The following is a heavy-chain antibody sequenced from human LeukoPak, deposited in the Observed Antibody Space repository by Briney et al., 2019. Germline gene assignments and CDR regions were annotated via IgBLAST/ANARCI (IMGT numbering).Heavy chain of an antibody. Sequence: GGSLRLSCAASGFTFSSYSMNWVRQAPGKGLEWGSYISSSSSTIYYADSVKGRFTISRDNAKNSLYLQMNSLRAEDTAVYYCAREPDYYESDNWGQGTLVTVSS. CDR3: AREPDYYESDN. CDR1: GFTFSSYS. J-gene: IGHJ4*02. V-gene: IGHV3-48*01. CDR2: ISSSSSTI. D-gene: IGHD3-22*01.